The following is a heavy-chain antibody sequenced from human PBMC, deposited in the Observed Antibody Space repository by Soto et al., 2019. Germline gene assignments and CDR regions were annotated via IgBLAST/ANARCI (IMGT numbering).Heavy chain of an antibody. V-gene: IGHV1-46*03. CDR1: GYTFTSYY. CDR3: ARWEQLVGYFDP. Sequence: GASVKVSCKASGYTFTSYYMHWLRHAPGQWLEWMGIINPSGGSTSYAQKFQGRVTMTRDTSTSTVYMELSSLRSEDTAVYYCARWEQLVGYFDPWGQGTLVTVSS. D-gene: IGHD6-6*01. CDR2: INPSGGST. J-gene: IGHJ5*02.